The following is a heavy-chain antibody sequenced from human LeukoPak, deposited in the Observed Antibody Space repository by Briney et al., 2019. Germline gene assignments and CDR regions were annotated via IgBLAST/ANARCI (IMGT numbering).Heavy chain of an antibody. CDR3: ARSFHRSSWYFDY. V-gene: IGHV4-59*08. CDR1: GCSISTYY. Sequence: SETLSLTCAVSGCSISTYYLNWIRQPPGKGLEWIGYIYYSGSTNHNPSLNSRVTISVDTPKNQFSLRLSSVTAAGTALYYCARSFHRSSWYFDYWGQGTLVPVSS. J-gene: IGHJ4*02. D-gene: IGHD6-13*01. CDR2: IYYSGST.